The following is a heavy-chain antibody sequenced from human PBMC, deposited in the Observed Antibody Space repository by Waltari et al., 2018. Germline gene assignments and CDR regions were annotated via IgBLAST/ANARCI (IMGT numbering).Heavy chain of an antibody. D-gene: IGHD6-25*01. Sequence: QVQLVQSGAEVKKPGASVTVPCKASGYTFTSSDINWGRQATGQGLEGMGWMNPNSGNTGYAQKFQGRVTITRNTSISTAYMELSSLRSEDTAVYYCARGHPWRAADIWGQGTMVTVSS. V-gene: IGHV1-8*03. CDR2: MNPNSGNT. CDR3: ARGHPWRAADI. CDR1: GYTFTSSD. J-gene: IGHJ3*02.